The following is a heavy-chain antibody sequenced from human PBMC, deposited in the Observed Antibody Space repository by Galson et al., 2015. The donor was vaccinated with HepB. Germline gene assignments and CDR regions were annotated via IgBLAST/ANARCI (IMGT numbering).Heavy chain of an antibody. CDR3: ARHIAVAPPDY. CDR1: GFTFSSYW. CDR2: INSDGSST. Sequence: SLRLSCAASGFTFSSYWMHWVRQAPGKGLVWVSRINSDGSSTSYADSVKGRFTISRDNAKNTLYLQMNSLRAEDTAVYYCARHIAVAPPDYWGQGTLVTVSS. D-gene: IGHD6-19*01. V-gene: IGHV3-74*01. J-gene: IGHJ4*02.